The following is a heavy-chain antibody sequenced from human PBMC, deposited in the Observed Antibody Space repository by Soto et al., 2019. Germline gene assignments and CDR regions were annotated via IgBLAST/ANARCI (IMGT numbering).Heavy chain of an antibody. V-gene: IGHV1-3*01. CDR1: GYSFTSYA. D-gene: IGHD3-10*01. J-gene: IGHJ6*04. CDR2: INAGNGNT. CDR3: ARDTLVRGVKDHPPKYYYYGMDV. Sequence: ASVKVSCKASGYSFTSYAIHWMRQAPGQRLEWMGWINAGNGNTKVPQKFQGRVTFTRDTSASTVYMEVSSLRSEDTAVYYCARDTLVRGVKDHPPKYYYYGMDVWGKGTPVTVS.